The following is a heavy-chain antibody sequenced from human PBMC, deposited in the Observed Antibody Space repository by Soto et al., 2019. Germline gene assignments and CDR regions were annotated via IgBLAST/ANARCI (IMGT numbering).Heavy chain of an antibody. CDR3: AKMRAKYWSGGSCYSDY. V-gene: IGHV3-30*18. CDR2: ISYDGSNK. J-gene: IGHJ4*02. D-gene: IGHD2-15*01. Sequence: QVQLVESGGGVVQPGRSLRLSCAASGFTFSSYGMHWVRQAPGKGMEWVAVISYDGSNKYYADSVKGRFTISRDNSKNTLYLQMNSLRAEDTAVYYCAKMRAKYWSGGSCYSDYWGQGTLVTVSS. CDR1: GFTFSSYG.